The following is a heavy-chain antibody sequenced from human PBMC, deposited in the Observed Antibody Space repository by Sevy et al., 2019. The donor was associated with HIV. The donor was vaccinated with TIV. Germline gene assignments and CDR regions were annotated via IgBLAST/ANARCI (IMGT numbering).Heavy chain of an antibody. CDR1: GGSISSYY. D-gene: IGHD5-18*01. Sequence: SETLSLTCTVSGGSISSYYWSWIRQPPGKGLEWIGYIYYSGSTNYNPSLKSRVTISVDTSKNQFSLKLSSVTAADTAVYYCARDLWGGYRYGGKNENWFDPWGQGTLVTVSS. J-gene: IGHJ5*02. CDR3: ARDLWGGYRYGGKNENWFDP. V-gene: IGHV4-59*01. CDR2: IYYSGST.